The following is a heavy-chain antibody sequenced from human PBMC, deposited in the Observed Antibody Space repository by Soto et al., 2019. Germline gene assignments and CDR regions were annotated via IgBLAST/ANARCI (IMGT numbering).Heavy chain of an antibody. CDR2: IIPILGIA. Sequence: QVQLVQSGAEVKKPGSSVKVSCKASGGTFSSYTISWVRQAPGQGLEWMGRIIPILGIATYAQKFQGRVTITADKSTSTAYMELSSLRSEDTAVYYCAREGDYYDSSGLDAFDIWGQGTMVTVSS. CDR1: GGTFSSYT. CDR3: AREGDYYDSSGLDAFDI. V-gene: IGHV1-69*08. J-gene: IGHJ3*02. D-gene: IGHD3-22*01.